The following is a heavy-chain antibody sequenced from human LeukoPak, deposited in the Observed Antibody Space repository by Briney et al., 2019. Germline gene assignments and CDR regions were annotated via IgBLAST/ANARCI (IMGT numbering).Heavy chain of an antibody. CDR1: GGSFSGHY. V-gene: IGHV4-34*01. CDR3: ARVEVIAAAGTNHAFDI. D-gene: IGHD6-13*01. Sequence: SETLSLTCAIYGGSFSGHYWSWIRQPPGKGLEWIGEINHRGSTNYDPSLKSRVTISVDTSRNQFSLNLSSVTAADTAVYYCARVEVIAAAGTNHAFDIWGQGTMVTVSS. CDR2: INHRGST. J-gene: IGHJ3*02.